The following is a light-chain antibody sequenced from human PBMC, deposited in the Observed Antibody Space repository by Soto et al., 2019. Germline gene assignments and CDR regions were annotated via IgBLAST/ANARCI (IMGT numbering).Light chain of an antibody. CDR2: GAS. J-gene: IGKJ1*01. Sequence: MLSQSLATLSLYPGERATLSCGASQSVSSSYLAWYQQKPGQAPRLLIYGASSRATGIPDRFSGSGSGTDFTLTISRLEPEDFAVYYCQQYGSSPWTFGQGTKVAIK. V-gene: IGKV3-20*01. CDR1: QSVSSSY. CDR3: QQYGSSPWT.